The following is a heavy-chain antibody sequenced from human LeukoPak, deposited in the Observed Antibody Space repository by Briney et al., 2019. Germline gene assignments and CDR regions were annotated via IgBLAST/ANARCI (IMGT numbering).Heavy chain of an antibody. CDR1: GGSIGTTNW. V-gene: IGHV4-4*02. D-gene: IGHD6-19*01. CDR2: IYHSGST. J-gene: IGHJ6*02. Sequence: SGTLSLTCAVSGGSIGTTNWWSWVRQPPGKGLECIGEIYHSGSTNYNPSLKSRVTVSVDTSKNQFSLKLSSVTAADTAVYYCARAVTAIAVAGTGVYYYYGMDVWGQGTTVTVSS. CDR3: ARAVTAIAVAGTGVYYYYGMDV.